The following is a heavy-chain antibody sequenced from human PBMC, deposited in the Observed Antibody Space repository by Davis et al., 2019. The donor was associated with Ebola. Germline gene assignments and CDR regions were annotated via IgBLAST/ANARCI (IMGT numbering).Heavy chain of an antibody. V-gene: IGHV3-23*01. CDR3: AKQRGVGAIDYDY. J-gene: IGHJ4*02. CDR2: ISSGGGAP. D-gene: IGHD1-26*01. Sequence: GGSLRLSCAASGFTFSTYAMGWVRQAQGKGLEWFSYISSGGGAPYYADSVKGRFTTFRDNPKNTLYLQMNSLRADDTDVYYCAKQRGVGAIDYDYWGRGTVVTVSS. CDR1: GFTFSTYA.